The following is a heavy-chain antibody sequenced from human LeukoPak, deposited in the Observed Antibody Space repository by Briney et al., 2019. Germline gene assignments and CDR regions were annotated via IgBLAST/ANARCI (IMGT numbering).Heavy chain of an antibody. CDR2: FYTSGST. Sequence: KPSETLSHTCADPGVSLSGYYWSSIRQPAGKGLEYIGRFYTSGSTNYNPSLQSRVIMSVDTSKNQFSLKLTSVTAADTAVYYCANSFSSPNCPRDMCYSRETVDMWGQGTMVTVSS. CDR1: GVSLSGYY. J-gene: IGHJ3*02. V-gene: IGHV4-4*07. D-gene: IGHD2-15*01. CDR3: ANSFSSPNCPRDMCYSRETVDM.